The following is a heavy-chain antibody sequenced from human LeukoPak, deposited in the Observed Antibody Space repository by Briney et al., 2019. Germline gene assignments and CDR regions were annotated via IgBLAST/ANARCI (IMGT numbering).Heavy chain of an antibody. J-gene: IGHJ4*02. CDR3: VRDRITAAVAGTGDY. Sequence: SVKVSCKASGGTFSSYAISWVRQAPGQGLEWMGRIIPILGIANYAQKFQGRVTITADKSTSTAYMELSSLRSEDTAVYYCVRDRITAAVAGTGDYWGQGTLVTVSS. CDR2: IIPILGIA. V-gene: IGHV1-69*04. CDR1: GGTFSSYA. D-gene: IGHD6-19*01.